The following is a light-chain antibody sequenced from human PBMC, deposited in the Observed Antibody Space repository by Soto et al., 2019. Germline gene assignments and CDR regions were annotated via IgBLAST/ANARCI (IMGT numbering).Light chain of an antibody. V-gene: IGLV4-69*01. Sequence: QSVLTQSPSASASLGASVKLTCTLSSGHSSYAIAWHQQQPEKGPRYLMKLNSDGSHSKGDGIPDRFSGSSSGAERYLTISSLRSEDEADYYCQTWGTGIWVFGGGTKVTVL. CDR3: QTWGTGIWV. J-gene: IGLJ3*02. CDR2: LNSDGSH. CDR1: SGHSSYA.